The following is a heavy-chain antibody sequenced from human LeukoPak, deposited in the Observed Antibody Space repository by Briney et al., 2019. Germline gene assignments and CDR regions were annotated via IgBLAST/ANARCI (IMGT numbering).Heavy chain of an antibody. CDR1: GYTFNDYS. D-gene: IGHD2-8*01. CDR3: ARDRGNGFDF. CDR2: INTNSGNP. Sequence: ASVKVSCKASGYTFNDYSINWVRQAPGQGLEWMGWINTNSGNPTYAQAFTGRFVFSWDTSVSTAYLQISGLKTDDTALYYCARDRGNGFDFWGQGTLSPSPQ. V-gene: IGHV7-4-1*02. J-gene: IGHJ4*02.